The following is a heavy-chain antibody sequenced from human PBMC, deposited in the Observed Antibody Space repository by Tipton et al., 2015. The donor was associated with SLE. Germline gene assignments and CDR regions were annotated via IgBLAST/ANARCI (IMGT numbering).Heavy chain of an antibody. D-gene: IGHD2-21*02. CDR3: ARGPLGDSADDY. Sequence: SLRLSCAASGFTFSAYSMNWVRQAPGKGLEWVASISSSGNHVYYADSMKGRFTISRDNAKNSLFLQLNSLRAEDTGLYYCARGPLGDSADDYWGQGTLVTVSS. V-gene: IGHV3-21*03. CDR1: GFTFSAYS. CDR2: ISSSGNHV. J-gene: IGHJ4*02.